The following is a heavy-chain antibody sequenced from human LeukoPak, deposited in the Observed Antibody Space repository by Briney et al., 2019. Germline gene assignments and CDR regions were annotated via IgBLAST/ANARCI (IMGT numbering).Heavy chain of an antibody. V-gene: IGHV3-48*02. CDR1: GFTFSSYG. CDR2: ISSSSSTI. D-gene: IGHD5-12*01. J-gene: IGHJ4*02. Sequence: GGSLRLSCAASGFTFSSYGMNWVRQAPGKGLEWVSYISSSSSTIYYADSVKGRFTISRDNAKNSLYLQMNSLRDEDTAVYYCARAKYSGYDTLVDYWGQGTLVTVSS. CDR3: ARAKYSGYDTLVDY.